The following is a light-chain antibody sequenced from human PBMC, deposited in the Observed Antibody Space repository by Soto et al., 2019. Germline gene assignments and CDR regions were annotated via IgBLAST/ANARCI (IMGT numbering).Light chain of an antibody. Sequence: QSVLTQPASVSGSPGQSITISCTGTSSDVGTYNYVSWNQQHPGKAPKLMIYEVSNRPSGVSNRFSGSKSGNTASLTISGLQAEDEADYYCSSYTSSSTYVFGTGTKVTV. J-gene: IGLJ1*01. V-gene: IGLV2-14*01. CDR3: SSYTSSSTYV. CDR2: EVS. CDR1: SSDVGTYNY.